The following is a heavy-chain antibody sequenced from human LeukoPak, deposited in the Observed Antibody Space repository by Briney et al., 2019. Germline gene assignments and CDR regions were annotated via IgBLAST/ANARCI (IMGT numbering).Heavy chain of an antibody. CDR3: ITRGYSSSWYIDRVGFYYFDY. D-gene: IGHD6-13*01. Sequence: ASVNLSCKASGYTFTGYYMHRVRHAPGQGLKWMGWINPNSGGTNYAQKFQGGVTMTRDTSISTAYMELSRLRSDDTAVYYCITRGYSSSWYIDRVGFYYFDYWGQGTLVTVSS. J-gene: IGHJ4*02. V-gene: IGHV1-2*02. CDR1: GYTFTGYY. CDR2: INPNSGGT.